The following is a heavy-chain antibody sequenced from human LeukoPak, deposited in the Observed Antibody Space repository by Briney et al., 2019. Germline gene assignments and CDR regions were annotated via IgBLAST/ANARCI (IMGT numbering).Heavy chain of an antibody. J-gene: IGHJ4*02. V-gene: IGHV4-38-2*02. CDR3: ARRHSSGWFYY. Sequence: PSETLSLTCTVSGYSISNGYYWGWIRQPPGGGLEWIGNIYRSGSTSYNPSLKSRVTISVDTSKNQFSLKVNSVTAADTAVYYCARRHSSGWFYYWGQGTLVTVSS. D-gene: IGHD6-19*01. CDR2: IYRSGST. CDR1: GYSISNGYY.